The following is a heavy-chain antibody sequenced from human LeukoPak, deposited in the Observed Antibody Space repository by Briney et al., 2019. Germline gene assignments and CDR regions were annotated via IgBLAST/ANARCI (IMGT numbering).Heavy chain of an antibody. V-gene: IGHV3-7*01. Sequence: GGSLGPSLAAPGFTFSSYWMRWVRQAPGKGLEWVANIKQDGSEKYYVDSVKGRFTISRDNAKNSLYLQMNSLRAEDTAVYYCARVRRSGSYSPFDYWGQGTLVTVSS. CDR3: ARVRRSGSYSPFDY. D-gene: IGHD3-10*01. CDR2: IKQDGSEK. CDR1: GFTFSSYW. J-gene: IGHJ4*02.